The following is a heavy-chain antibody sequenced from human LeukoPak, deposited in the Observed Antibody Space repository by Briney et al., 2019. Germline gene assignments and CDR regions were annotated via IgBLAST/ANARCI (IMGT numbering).Heavy chain of an antibody. CDR2: VYTSGST. Sequence: SETLSLTCSVSGVSGGSFTSYSWTWIRQSAEKGLEWIGRVYTSGSTNFNPSLQSRVTMFLDTSKNQFSLTLNSVTAADTAVYYCARALRGSTTYYFDYWGRGILVTVSS. CDR1: GGSFTSYS. J-gene: IGHJ4*02. D-gene: IGHD1-26*01. CDR3: ARALRGSTTYYFDY. V-gene: IGHV4-4*07.